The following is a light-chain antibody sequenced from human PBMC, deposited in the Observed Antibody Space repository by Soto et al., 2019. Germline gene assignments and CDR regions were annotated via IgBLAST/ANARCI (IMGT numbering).Light chain of an antibody. CDR3: ILHDYLPWA. J-gene: IGKJ1*01. CDR1: QGISND. Sequence: TITSRASQGISNDLGWYQQKPGLAHKRLISAAYTLQSGVQSRFRGSGSGTDFSLTISGLQPEDLATYSCILHDYLPWAFGKGTKVDIK. V-gene: IGKV1-17*01. CDR2: AAY.